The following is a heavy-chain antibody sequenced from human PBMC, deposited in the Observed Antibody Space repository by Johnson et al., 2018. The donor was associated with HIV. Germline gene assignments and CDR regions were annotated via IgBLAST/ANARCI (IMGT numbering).Heavy chain of an antibody. CDR2: ISYDGSQN. CDR3: AKYTAMVRSSAAFDI. Sequence: QVRLVESGGGLVQPGRSLRLSCAASGFTFSTYAMHWVRQVPGKGLEWVAVISYDGSQNLYVDSVKGRFTISRDNSENTLYLQMNSLRPEDTAVYYCAKYTAMVRSSAAFDIWGQGTMVTVSS. J-gene: IGHJ3*02. V-gene: IGHV3-30*18. CDR1: GFTFSTYA. D-gene: IGHD5-18*01.